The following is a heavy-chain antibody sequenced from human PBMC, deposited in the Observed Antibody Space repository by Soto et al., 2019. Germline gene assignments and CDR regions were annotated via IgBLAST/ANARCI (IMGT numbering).Heavy chain of an antibody. J-gene: IGHJ6*02. Sequence: NVSCKGSGGTFNSYGISWLRESPIQGVEWRGGIIPIFGTANYAQKFQGRVTITADESTSTAYMELSSLRSEDTAVYYCARGIVVLPAAPAHYYYYYGMDVWGQGTTVTVSS. CDR1: GGTFNSYG. D-gene: IGHD2-2*01. CDR2: IIPIFGTA. V-gene: IGHV1-69*01. CDR3: ARGIVVLPAAPAHYYYYYGMDV.